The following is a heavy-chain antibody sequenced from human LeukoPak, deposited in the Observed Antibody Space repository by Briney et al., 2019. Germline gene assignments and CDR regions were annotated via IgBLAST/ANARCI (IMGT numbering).Heavy chain of an antibody. J-gene: IGHJ4*02. Sequence: GRSLRLSCAASGFTFSSYGMHWVRKAPGKGLEWVAVIWYDGSNKYYADSVKGRFTISRDNSKNTLYLQMNSLRAEDTAVYYCAREAISSSWSYYFDYWGQGTLVTVSS. V-gene: IGHV3-33*01. CDR1: GFTFSSYG. CDR2: IWYDGSNK. D-gene: IGHD6-13*01. CDR3: AREAISSSWSYYFDY.